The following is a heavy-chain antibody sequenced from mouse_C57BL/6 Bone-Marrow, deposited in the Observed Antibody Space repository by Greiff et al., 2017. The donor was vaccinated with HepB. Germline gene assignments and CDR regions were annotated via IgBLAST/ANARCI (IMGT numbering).Heavy chain of an antibody. Sequence: VQLQQSVAELVRPGASVKLSCTASGFNIKNTYMHWVKQMPEQGLEWIGRIDPANGNTKYAPKFQGNVTITADTSSNTAYLQLSSLTSEDTAIYYCARYYNASAGDFDYWGQGTTLTVSS. CDR2: IDPANGNT. CDR1: GFNIKNTY. V-gene: IGHV14-3*01. CDR3: ARYYNASAGDFDY. J-gene: IGHJ2*01. D-gene: IGHD1-1*01.